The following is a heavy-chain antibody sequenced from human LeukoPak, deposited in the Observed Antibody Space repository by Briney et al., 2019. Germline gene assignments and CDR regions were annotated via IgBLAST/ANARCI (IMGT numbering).Heavy chain of an antibody. Sequence: SETLSLTCTVSGYSISSGYYWGWIRQPPGKGLEWIGNFYHSGSTYYNPSLKSRVTISLDTSKNQFSLKLSSVTAADTAVYYCARTHTDTAMQIYAFNIWGQGTMVTVSS. CDR1: GYSISSGYY. CDR3: ARTHTDTAMQIYAFNI. V-gene: IGHV4-38-2*02. CDR2: FYHSGST. J-gene: IGHJ3*02. D-gene: IGHD5-18*01.